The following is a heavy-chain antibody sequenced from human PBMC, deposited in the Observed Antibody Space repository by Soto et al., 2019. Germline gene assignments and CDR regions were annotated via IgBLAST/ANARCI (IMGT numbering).Heavy chain of an antibody. V-gene: IGHV3-33*01. Sequence: GGSLRLSCAASGFTFSSYGMHWVRQAPGKGLEWVAVIWYDGSNKYYADSVKGRFTISRDNSKNTLYLQMNSLRAEDTAVYYCARDGVTYYYGSGSYYFDYWGQGTLVTVSS. J-gene: IGHJ4*02. D-gene: IGHD3-10*01. CDR2: IWYDGSNK. CDR3: ARDGVTYYYGSGSYYFDY. CDR1: GFTFSSYG.